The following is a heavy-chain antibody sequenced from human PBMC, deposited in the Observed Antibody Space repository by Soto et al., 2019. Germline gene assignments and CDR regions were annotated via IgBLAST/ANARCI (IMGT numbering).Heavy chain of an antibody. J-gene: IGHJ4*02. CDR2: INPSGGST. CDR1: GYTFTSYY. CDR3: ASAGGIAAAIDS. D-gene: IGHD6-13*01. Sequence: QVQLVQSGAEVKKPGASVKVSCKASGYTFTSYYMHWVRQAPGQGLEWMGIINPSGGSTSYAQKSQSTFTMTRHTSTTTVYMEPSSLRSEDTAVYSCASAGGIAAAIDSWGQGTLVTVSS. V-gene: IGHV1-46*01.